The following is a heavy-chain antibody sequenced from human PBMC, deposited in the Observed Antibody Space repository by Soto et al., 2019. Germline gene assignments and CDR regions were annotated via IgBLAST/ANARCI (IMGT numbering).Heavy chain of an antibody. CDR1: GGSISSYY. CDR2: IYTSGST. J-gene: IGHJ6*02. Sequence: QVQLQESGPGLVKPSETLSLTCTVSGGSISSYYWSWIRQPAGKGLEWIGRIYTSGSTNYNPSLTSRVTMSVDTSKNQFSLKLSSVTAADTAVYYCARGASIAARPHYYYGMDVWGQGTTVTVSS. CDR3: ARGASIAARPHYYYGMDV. V-gene: IGHV4-4*07. D-gene: IGHD6-6*01.